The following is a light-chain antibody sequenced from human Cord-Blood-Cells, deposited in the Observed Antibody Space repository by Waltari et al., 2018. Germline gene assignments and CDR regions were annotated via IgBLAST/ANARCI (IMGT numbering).Light chain of an antibody. CDR1: QSVSSN. CDR3: QQYNNWPM. Sequence: EIVMTQSPATLSVSPGERATLSCRASQSVSSNLAWYQQKPGQAPRLLIYGASTRATGSPARFSGSGSGTELIRTISSLQSDEFAVYYWQQYNNWPMFGQGTKVEIK. J-gene: IGKJ1*01. V-gene: IGKV3-15*01. CDR2: GAS.